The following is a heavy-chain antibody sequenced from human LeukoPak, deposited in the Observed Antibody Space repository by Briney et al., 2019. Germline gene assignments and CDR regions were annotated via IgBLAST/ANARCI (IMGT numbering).Heavy chain of an antibody. V-gene: IGHV4-39*02. D-gene: IGHD3-22*01. CDR3: ARDHNYDSSGYFLYY. CDR1: GDSISSSDYY. CDR2: IYFSGTT. Sequence: SETLSLTCTVSGDSISSSDYYWGWIRQPPGKGLEWIGSIYFSGTTYYNPSLKSRVTMSVDTSKNQFSLRLSSVTAADTAVYYCARDHNYDSSGYFLYYWGQGTLVTVSS. J-gene: IGHJ4*02.